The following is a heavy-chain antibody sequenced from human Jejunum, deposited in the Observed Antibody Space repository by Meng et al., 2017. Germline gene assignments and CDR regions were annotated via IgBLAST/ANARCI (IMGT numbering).Heavy chain of an antibody. CDR3: ARMDSAFHYFDY. D-gene: IGHD1-26*01. Sequence: QLQLQESGSGLVKPSQTLSLTCAVSGGSISSDGYTWSWIWQPPGKGLEWIGYIYHTGSTYYNPSLKSRVTISVDRSKNQFSLNLSSVTAADTAVYYCARMDSAFHYFDYWGQGTLVTVSS. CDR2: IYHTGST. CDR1: GGSISSDGYT. J-gene: IGHJ4*02. V-gene: IGHV4-30-2*01.